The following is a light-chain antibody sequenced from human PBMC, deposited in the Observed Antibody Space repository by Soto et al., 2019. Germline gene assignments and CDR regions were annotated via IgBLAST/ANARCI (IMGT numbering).Light chain of an antibody. CDR3: TSYTSSSTLDV. Sequence: QSVLTQPASVSGSPGQSITISCTGTSSDVGGYNYVSWYQQHPGKAPKLIIYEVSNRPSGVPNRFFGSESGNTASLTISGLQAEDEAEYYCTSYTSSSTLDVFGTGTKLTVL. V-gene: IGLV2-14*01. J-gene: IGLJ1*01. CDR2: EVS. CDR1: SSDVGGYNY.